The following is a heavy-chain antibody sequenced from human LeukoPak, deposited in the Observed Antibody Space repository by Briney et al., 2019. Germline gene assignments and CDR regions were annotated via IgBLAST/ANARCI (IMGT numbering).Heavy chain of an antibody. V-gene: IGHV4-59*08. CDR3: ARWDHGSGRFQN. CDR2: TYYSGST. CDR1: GGSISSYY. J-gene: IGHJ1*01. Sequence: PSETLSLTCTVSGGSISSYYWSWIRQPPGKGLEWIGSTYYSGSTNYNPSLKSRVTISVDTSKNQFSLKLSSVTAADTAVYYCARWDHGSGRFQNWGQGTLVTVSS. D-gene: IGHD6-19*01.